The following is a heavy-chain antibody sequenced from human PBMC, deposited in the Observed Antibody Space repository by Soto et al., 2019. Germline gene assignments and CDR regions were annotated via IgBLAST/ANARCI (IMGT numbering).Heavy chain of an antibody. D-gene: IGHD3-3*01. V-gene: IGHV1-46*03. CDR3: FRDVGD. CDR1: GNIFTSQY. J-gene: IGHJ4*02. Sequence: QVQLVQSGAEVKKPGASVKVSCKVSGNIFTSQYMHWVRQAPGQGLEWMAMINPSGGRTSYAQMFQGRVIMTRDTSTSTVHMELSSLSSEDTAVYYCFRDVGDWGQGTLVTVSS. CDR2: INPSGGRT.